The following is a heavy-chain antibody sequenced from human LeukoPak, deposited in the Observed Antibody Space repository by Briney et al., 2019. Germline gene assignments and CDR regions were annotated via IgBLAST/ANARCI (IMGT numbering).Heavy chain of an antibody. V-gene: IGHV3-23*01. CDR1: GFTFSTYT. CDR3: AKDMIVLGFASDFDY. J-gene: IGHJ4*02. CDR2: IRNSGSGT. Sequence: GGSLRLSCAASGFTFSTYTMSWVRQAPGKGLEWVSTIRNSGSGTYYADSVKGRFTISRDDSRNTLYLQMNSLRAEDTAVYYCAKDMIVLGFASDFDYWGQGTLVTVSS. D-gene: IGHD3-22*01.